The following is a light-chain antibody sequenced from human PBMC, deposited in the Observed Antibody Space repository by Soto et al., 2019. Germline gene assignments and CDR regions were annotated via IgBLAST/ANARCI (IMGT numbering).Light chain of an antibody. V-gene: IGLV2-8*01. J-gene: IGLJ1*01. CDR3: ASYAASSFYV. CDR1: SRDVGAYEY. Sequence: QSALTQPPSASGSPGQSVTISCTGTSRDVGAYEYVSWYQQHPGKAPKLIIYHVTKRPSGVPDRFSAAKSGNTASLTVSGLQDEDEADYYCASYAASSFYVFGTGTKLTVL. CDR2: HVT.